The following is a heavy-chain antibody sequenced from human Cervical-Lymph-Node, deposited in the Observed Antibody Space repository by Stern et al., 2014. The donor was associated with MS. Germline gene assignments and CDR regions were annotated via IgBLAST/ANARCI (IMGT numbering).Heavy chain of an antibody. CDR2: IYHSGTS. CDR1: GGSVSSTNW. V-gene: IGHV4-4*02. CDR3: ARERQQYCNSEGCSYWYFDL. D-gene: IGHD2/OR15-2a*01. J-gene: IGHJ2*01. Sequence: QVQLQESGPGLVKPSGTLSLTCAVSGGSVSSTNWWSWVRQSPGQWLEWIGNIYHSGTSNYRPSLRIRVSIPLDTSNNHLSLHLTSVTAADTAVYYCARERQQYCNSEGCSYWYFDLWGRGTLVTVSS.